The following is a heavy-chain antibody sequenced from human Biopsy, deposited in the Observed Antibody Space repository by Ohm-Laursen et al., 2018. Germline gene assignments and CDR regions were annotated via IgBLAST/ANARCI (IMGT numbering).Heavy chain of an antibody. J-gene: IGHJ4*02. D-gene: IGHD6-19*01. CDR3: ARGMRSSGWPFFDY. Sequence: TLSLTWNVSGDSISIYYWSWIRQPPGQGLEYIGFVYIGGNTNYNPSLKSRVTISVDMSRNQFSLKLDSVTAADTAVYYCARGMRSSGWPFFDYWGQGILVTVSS. CDR2: VYIGGNT. V-gene: IGHV4-59*01. CDR1: GDSISIYY.